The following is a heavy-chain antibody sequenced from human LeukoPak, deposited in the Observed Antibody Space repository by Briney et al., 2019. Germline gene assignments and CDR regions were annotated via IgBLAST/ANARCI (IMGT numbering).Heavy chain of an antibody. D-gene: IGHD2-15*01. V-gene: IGHV3-21*01. CDR2: ISTSSSYI. CDR3: ARGAGGVSSNSRGWFDP. CDR1: GFTFSSYS. Sequence: GGSLRLSCTASGFTFSSYSMNWVRQAPGKGLEWVSSISTSSSYIYYADSVKGRFTISRDNARNSLYLQMNTLRAEDTAVYSCARGAGGVSSNSRGWFDPWGQGTLVTVSS. J-gene: IGHJ5*02.